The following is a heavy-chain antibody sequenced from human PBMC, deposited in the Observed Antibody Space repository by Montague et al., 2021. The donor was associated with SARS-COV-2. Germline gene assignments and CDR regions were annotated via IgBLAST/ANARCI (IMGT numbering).Heavy chain of an antibody. V-gene: IGHV4-34*01. CDR2: INHSGST. Sequence: SETLSLTCAVYGGSFSGYYWSWIRQPPGKGLEWIGEINHSGSTNYNPSLKSRVTISVDTSKNQFSLKLSSVNAADTAVYYCARGSGCSGGSCYSEWDPNDCQGMDDWGQGTTVTVSS. CDR1: GGSFSGYY. CDR3: ARGSGCSGGSCYSEWDPNDCQGMDD. D-gene: IGHD2-15*01. J-gene: IGHJ6*02.